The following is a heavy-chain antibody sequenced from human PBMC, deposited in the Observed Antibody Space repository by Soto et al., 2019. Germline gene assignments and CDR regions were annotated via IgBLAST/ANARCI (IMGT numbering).Heavy chain of an antibody. J-gene: IGHJ4*02. CDR2: IWYDGSNK. V-gene: IGHV3-33*01. Sequence: QVQLVESGGGVVQPGRSLRLSCVASGFTFSSYGMHWVRQAPGKGLEWVAVIWYDGSNKYYADSVKGRFTISKDNSKNTLYLQMNSLRAEDTAVYFCARDRGVGGYDYDYWGQGTLVTVSS. D-gene: IGHD5-12*01. CDR3: ARDRGVGGYDYDY. CDR1: GFTFSSYG.